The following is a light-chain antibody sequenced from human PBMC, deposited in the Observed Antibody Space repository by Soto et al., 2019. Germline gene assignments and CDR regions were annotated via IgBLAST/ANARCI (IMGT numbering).Light chain of an antibody. CDR1: GXDVGGYNH. Sequence: QSALTQPASVSGSPGQSITISCTGTGXDVGGYNHVSWYQQHPGKAPKLIIYEVSNRPSGISNRFSGSKSGNTASLTISGLQAEDEADYYCSSYTSSTTYVFATGTKLTVL. V-gene: IGLV2-14*01. CDR2: EVS. J-gene: IGLJ1*01. CDR3: SSYTSSTTYV.